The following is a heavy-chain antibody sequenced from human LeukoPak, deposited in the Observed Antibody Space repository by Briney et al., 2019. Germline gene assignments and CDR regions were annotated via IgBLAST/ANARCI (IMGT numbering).Heavy chain of an antibody. CDR2: MNPNSGNT. Sequence: GASVKVSCKASGYTFTSYDINWVRQATGQGLEWMGWMNPNSGNTGYARKFQGRVTITRNTSIGTAYMELSSLRSEDTAVYYCARGESYYDSSGPPYGIWGQGTMVTVSS. V-gene: IGHV1-8*03. CDR1: GYTFTSYD. CDR3: ARGESYYDSSGPPYGI. J-gene: IGHJ3*02. D-gene: IGHD3-22*01.